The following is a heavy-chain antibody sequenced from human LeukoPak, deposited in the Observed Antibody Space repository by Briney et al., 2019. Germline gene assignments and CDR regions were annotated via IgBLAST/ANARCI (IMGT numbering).Heavy chain of an antibody. J-gene: IGHJ4*02. CDR2: IKSNPAGGTT. D-gene: IGHD1-26*01. V-gene: IGHV3-15*01. CDR3: ATEYYGSFNY. CDR1: GFTFRDAW. Sequence: PGGSLRLSCAGSGFTFRDAWMSWVRQAPRKVLEWVGRIKSNPAGGTTDYAAPVKGRFSISRDDSKNTLYLQMNSLMTEDTAVYFCATEYYGSFNYWGQGTLVTASS.